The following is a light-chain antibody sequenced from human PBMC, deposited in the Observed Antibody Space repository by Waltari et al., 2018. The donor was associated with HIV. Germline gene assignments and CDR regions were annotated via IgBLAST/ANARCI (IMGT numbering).Light chain of an antibody. Sequence: DIQMTQSPSTLSASAGDRVTITCRANQRITTWLAWYQLKPGKPPKLLIYKASGLISGVPSRFRGTGSGTEFTLTINSLQPDDFATYYCQQYDSDSPTFGQGTKVEVK. CDR1: QRITTW. V-gene: IGKV1-5*03. J-gene: IGKJ1*01. CDR2: KAS. CDR3: QQYDSDSPT.